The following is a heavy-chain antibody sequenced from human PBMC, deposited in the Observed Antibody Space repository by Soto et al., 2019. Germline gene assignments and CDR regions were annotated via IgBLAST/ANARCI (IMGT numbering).Heavy chain of an antibody. CDR1: GFSFTDFW. Sequence: GGSLRLSCAASGFSFTDFWMHWVRPAPGKGLVWVSRINGDGTTTNYADSVKGRFSISRDNAKNTVYLEINSLRDEDTALYYCARGIRFRYGVDVWGQGTSVTVSS. CDR2: INGDGTTT. D-gene: IGHD2-21*01. CDR3: ARGIRFRYGVDV. J-gene: IGHJ6*02. V-gene: IGHV3-74*01.